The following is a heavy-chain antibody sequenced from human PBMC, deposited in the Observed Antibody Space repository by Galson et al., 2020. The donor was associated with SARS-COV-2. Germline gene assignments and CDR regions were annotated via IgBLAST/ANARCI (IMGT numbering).Heavy chain of an antibody. D-gene: IGHD1-26*01. CDR3: AKFGGSHLVSPNRRGRDA. Sequence: TGGSLRLSCAASGFNFSIYGMHWVRQAPGKGLAWVALTSYDGSNKYYADSVMGRFTISRDNSRNTLYLQMNSLRVEDTALYYCAKFGGSHLVSPNRRGRDAWGQGTTVTVS. V-gene: IGHV3-30*18. J-gene: IGHJ6*02. CDR1: GFNFSIYG. CDR2: TSYDGSNK.